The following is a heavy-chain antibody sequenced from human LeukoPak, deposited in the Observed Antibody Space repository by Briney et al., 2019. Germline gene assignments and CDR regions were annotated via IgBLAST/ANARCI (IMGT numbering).Heavy chain of an antibody. V-gene: IGHV4-39*07. CDR2: IYYTGST. CDR3: ARDFRITGTKYYFDY. Sequence: PSETLSLTCTVSGGPIRTTSYYWGWIRQPPGKGLEWIGNIYYTGSTYYNPSLKSRVTISVDTSKNQFSLKLSSVTAADTAVYYCARDFRITGTKYYFDYWGQGTLVTVSS. D-gene: IGHD1-20*01. CDR1: GGPIRTTSYY. J-gene: IGHJ4*02.